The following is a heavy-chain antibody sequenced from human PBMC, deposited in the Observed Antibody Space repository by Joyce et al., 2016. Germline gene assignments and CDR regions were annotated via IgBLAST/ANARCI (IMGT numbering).Heavy chain of an antibody. CDR2: ITYDGRNK. CDR1: RRTFSSYA. Sequence: QVQLVESGGGVVQPGRSLRLSCAASRRTFSSYAMHWVRQAPGKGQECVAVITYDGRNKNYADSVKGRFTISRDNSKNTLYLQMNSLRAEDTAVYHCTRDPYYYDSSGPWGYWGQGTLVTVSS. V-gene: IGHV3-30*04. D-gene: IGHD3-22*01. J-gene: IGHJ4*02. CDR3: TRDPYYYDSSGPWGY.